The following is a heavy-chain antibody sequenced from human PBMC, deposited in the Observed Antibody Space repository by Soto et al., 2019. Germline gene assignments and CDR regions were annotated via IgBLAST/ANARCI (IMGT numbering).Heavy chain of an antibody. J-gene: IGHJ3*02. CDR2: INPDSGGT. Sequence: QVQLVQSGAEVKKPGASVKVSCKASGFTFSDYYIHWLRQAPGQGPEWMGLINPDSGGTRFAQKFQGWVTMTSDTSINTAYMELSRLRFNDTAVYYCARDLTGNGYDAFDIWGQGTMVTVSS. D-gene: IGHD1-1*01. V-gene: IGHV1-2*04. CDR1: GFTFSDYY. CDR3: ARDLTGNGYDAFDI.